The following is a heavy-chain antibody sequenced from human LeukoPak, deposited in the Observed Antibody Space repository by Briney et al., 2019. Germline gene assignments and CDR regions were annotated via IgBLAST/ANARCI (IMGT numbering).Heavy chain of an antibody. CDR1: GVSISSSSYY. D-gene: IGHD6-25*01. J-gene: IGHJ4*01. CDR2: IYSSGST. Sequence: SETLSLTCNVSGVSISSSSYYWGWIRQPPGKGLEWIGSIYSSGSTYYNSSLKSRVAISIDTSKNQVSLKMSSVTAADTAVYYCAKGGGYGLIDYWGQGTLVTVSS. CDR3: AKGGGYGLIDY. V-gene: IGHV4-39*01.